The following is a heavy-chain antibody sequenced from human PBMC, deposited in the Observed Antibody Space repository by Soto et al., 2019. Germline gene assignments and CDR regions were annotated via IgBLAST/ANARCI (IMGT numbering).Heavy chain of an antibody. D-gene: IGHD2-2*01. CDR1: GGSISSSSYY. Sequence: SETLSLTCTVSGGSISSSSYYWGWIRQPPGKGLEWIGSIYYSGSTYYNPSLKSRVTISVDTSKNQFSLKLSSVTAADTAVYYCATGRDCSSTSCYGVDAFDIWGQGTMVTVSS. J-gene: IGHJ3*02. V-gene: IGHV4-39*01. CDR3: ATGRDCSSTSCYGVDAFDI. CDR2: IYYSGST.